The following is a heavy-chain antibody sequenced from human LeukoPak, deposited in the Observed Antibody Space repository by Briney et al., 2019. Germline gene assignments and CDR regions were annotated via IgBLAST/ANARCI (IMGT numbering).Heavy chain of an antibody. CDR2: IDSDGST. Sequence: PGGSLRLSCAASGFIVSSNYMSWVRQAPGKGLEWVSVIDSDGSTNYADSVKGRFTISRDNSKDTLYLQMNSLRAEDTAVYYCAADYVVVTPYWGQGTLVTVSS. V-gene: IGHV3-66*01. CDR1: GFIVSSNY. D-gene: IGHD2-21*02. J-gene: IGHJ4*02. CDR3: AADYVVVTPY.